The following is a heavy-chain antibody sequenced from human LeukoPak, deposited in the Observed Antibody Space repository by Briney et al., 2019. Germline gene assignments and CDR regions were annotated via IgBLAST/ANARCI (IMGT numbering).Heavy chain of an antibody. CDR3: ARGLVGYMAAAGRLYFQH. D-gene: IGHD6-13*01. V-gene: IGHV1-24*01. CDR1: GYTLTELS. J-gene: IGHJ1*01. CDR2: FDPEDGET. Sequence: ASVKVSCKVSGYTLTELSMHWVRQAPGKGLEWMGGFDPEDGETIYAQKFQGRVTMTRNTSISTAYMELNSLRSEDTAVYYCARGLVGYMAAAGRLYFQHWGQGTLVTVSS.